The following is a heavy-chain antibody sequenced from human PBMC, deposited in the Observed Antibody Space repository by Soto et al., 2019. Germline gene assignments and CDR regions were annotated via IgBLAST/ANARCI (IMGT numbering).Heavy chain of an antibody. V-gene: IGHV1-2*04. CDR2: INPNSGVT. J-gene: IGHJ6*03. CDR1: GDSFTDYY. D-gene: IGHD1-26*01. Sequence: QVQLVQSGAEVKKPGASVTVSCRASGDSFTDYYMHWVRQAPGQGLEWMGWINPNSGVTKYAQKFQGWVTMTRDTSMRTVYMERSRLRSYDTAVYYCARESGGATATLDYYCFYMDVWGTGTTVTVSS. CDR3: ARESGGATATLDYYCFYMDV.